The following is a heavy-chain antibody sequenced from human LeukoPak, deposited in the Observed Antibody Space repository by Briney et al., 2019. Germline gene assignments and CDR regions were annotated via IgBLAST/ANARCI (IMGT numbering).Heavy chain of an antibody. CDR1: GGTFSSYA. CDR3: ARAGARGYGSGSYTLVYYYYYGMDV. V-gene: IGHV1-69*04. CDR2: IIPIFGIA. Sequence: SVKVSCKASGGTFSSYAISWVRQAPGQGLEWMGRIIPIFGIANYAQKFQGRVTITADKSTSTAYMELRSLRSDDTAVYYCARAGARGYGSGSYTLVYYYYYGMDVWGQGTTVTVSS. D-gene: IGHD3-10*01. J-gene: IGHJ6*02.